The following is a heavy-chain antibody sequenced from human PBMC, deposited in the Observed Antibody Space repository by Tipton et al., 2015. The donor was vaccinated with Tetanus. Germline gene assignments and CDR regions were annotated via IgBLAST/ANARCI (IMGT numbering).Heavy chain of an antibody. V-gene: IGHV1-18*01. D-gene: IGHD1-1*01. CDR1: GYTFSNYG. CDR3: ARGHRHDPKTFYAMDR. J-gene: IGHJ6*02. Sequence: QSGAEVKKPGASVKVSCKTSGYTFSNYGVSWVRQAPGRGLEWMGWISAYNGDTNTAQNLQSRVTITADKSSSPAYMELSSLRSEHTAVYYCARGHRHDPKTFYAMDRWGPGTTVTVSS. CDR2: ISAYNGDT.